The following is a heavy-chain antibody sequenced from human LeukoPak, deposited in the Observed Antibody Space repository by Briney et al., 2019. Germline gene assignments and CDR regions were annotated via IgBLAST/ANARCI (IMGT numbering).Heavy chain of an antibody. CDR1: GYTFTGYY. Sequence: ASVKVSCKASGYTFTGYYMHWVRQAPGQGLERMGWINPNSGGTNYAQKFQGRVTMTRDTSISTAYMELSRLRSDDTAVYYCARDIGAAAVSIYYYYYGMDVWGQGTTVTVSS. J-gene: IGHJ6*02. V-gene: IGHV1-2*02. D-gene: IGHD6-13*01. CDR3: ARDIGAAAVSIYYYYYGMDV. CDR2: INPNSGGT.